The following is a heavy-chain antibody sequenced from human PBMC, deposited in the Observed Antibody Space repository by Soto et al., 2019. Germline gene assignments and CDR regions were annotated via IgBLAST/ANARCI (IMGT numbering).Heavy chain of an antibody. J-gene: IGHJ6*02. CDR1: DGSISSGDYY. Sequence: SQTMSLTCTVSDGSISSGDYYWSWIRQPPGKGLEWIGYIYYSGSTYYNPSLKSRVTISVDTSKNQSSLKLSSVTAADTAVYYCARVVCSGGSCYSRARYYGMDVWGQGTTVTVSS. CDR2: IYYSGST. CDR3: ARVVCSGGSCYSRARYYGMDV. D-gene: IGHD2-15*01. V-gene: IGHV4-30-4*01.